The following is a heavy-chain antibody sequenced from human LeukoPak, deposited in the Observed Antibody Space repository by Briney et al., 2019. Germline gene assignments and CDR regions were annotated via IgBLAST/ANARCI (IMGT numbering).Heavy chain of an antibody. CDR2: INHSGST. CDR3: AVGWKYGY. V-gene: IGHV4-34*08. CDR1: GFTFSDYY. Sequence: GSLRLSCAASGFTFSDYYMSWIRQPPGKGLEWIGEINHSGSTNYNPSLKSRVTISIDTSKNQFSLKLSSVTAADTAVYYCAVGWKYGYWGQGTLVTVSS. D-gene: IGHD1-7*01. J-gene: IGHJ4*02.